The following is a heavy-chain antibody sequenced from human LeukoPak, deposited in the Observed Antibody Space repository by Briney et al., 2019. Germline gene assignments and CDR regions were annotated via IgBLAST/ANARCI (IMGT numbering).Heavy chain of an antibody. CDR3: AGLFPTVTPWFDP. J-gene: IGHJ5*02. D-gene: IGHD4-17*01. CDR2: ISYDGSNK. CDR1: GFTFSSYA. V-gene: IGHV3-30*07. Sequence: GRSLRLSCAASGFTFSSYAMHWVRQAPGKGLEWVAVISYDGSNKYYADSVKGRFTISRDNSKNTLYLQMNSLRAGDTAIYYCAGLFPTVTPWFDPWGQGTLVTVSS.